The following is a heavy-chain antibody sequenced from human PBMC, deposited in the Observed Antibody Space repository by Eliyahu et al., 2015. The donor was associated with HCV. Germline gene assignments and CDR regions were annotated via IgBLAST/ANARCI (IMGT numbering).Heavy chain of an antibody. CDR3: ASGGGGIAVAGTGGWFDP. Sequence: QVQLQESGPGLVKPSETLSLTCTXSGGSITTYXWGWIRQPPGKGLEXIGYIHYSGSTNYNPSLKSRVTISVDTSKNQFSLNLTSVTAADTAVYYCASGGGGIAVAGTGGWFDPWGQGTLVTVSS. CDR2: IHYSGST. J-gene: IGHJ5*02. D-gene: IGHD6-19*01. V-gene: IGHV4-59*01. CDR1: GGSITTYX.